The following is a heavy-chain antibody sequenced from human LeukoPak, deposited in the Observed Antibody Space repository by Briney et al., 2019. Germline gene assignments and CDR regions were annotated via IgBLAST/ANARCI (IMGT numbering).Heavy chain of an antibody. CDR1: GFTVSSNY. V-gene: IGHV3-66*03. J-gene: IGHJ4*02. CDR2: IYSSGST. D-gene: IGHD2-15*01. Sequence: PGGSLRLSCAASGFTVSSNYMNWVRQAPGKGLEWVSVIYSSGSTYYADSVKGRFTISRDNSKNTLYLQMNSLRAEDTAVYYCAKDRVVVGFDYWGQGTLVTVSS. CDR3: AKDRVVVGFDY.